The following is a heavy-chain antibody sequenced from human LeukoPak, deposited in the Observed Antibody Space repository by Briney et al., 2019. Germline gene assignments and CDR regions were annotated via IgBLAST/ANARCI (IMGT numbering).Heavy chain of an antibody. CDR3: ARVMMYYDILTGYPDNWFDP. V-gene: IGHV4-61*02. J-gene: IGHJ5*02. CDR1: GGSISSGSYY. CDR2: IYTSGST. D-gene: IGHD3-9*01. Sequence: SQTLSLTCTVSGGSISSGSYYWSWIRQPAGKGLEWIGRIYTSGSTNYNPSLKSRVTISVDTSKNQFSLKLSSVTAADTAVYYCARVMMYYDILTGYPDNWFDPWGQGTLVAVSS.